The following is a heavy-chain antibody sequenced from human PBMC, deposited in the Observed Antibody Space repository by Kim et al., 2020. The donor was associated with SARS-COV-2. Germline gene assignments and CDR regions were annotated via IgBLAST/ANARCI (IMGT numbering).Heavy chain of an antibody. CDR2: INPNSGGT. J-gene: IGHJ6*02. V-gene: IGHV1-2*02. CDR3: ARGFNYGSGSYPPVGADYYYYYGMDD. D-gene: IGHD3-10*01. CDR1: GYTFSGSY. Sequence: ASVKVSCKASGYTFSGSYMHWVRQAPGQGLEWMGWINPNSGGTNYAQKFQGRVTMTRDTSISTAYMELSRLRSDDTAVYYCARGFNYGSGSYPPVGADYYYYYGMDDWGQGTTVTVSS.